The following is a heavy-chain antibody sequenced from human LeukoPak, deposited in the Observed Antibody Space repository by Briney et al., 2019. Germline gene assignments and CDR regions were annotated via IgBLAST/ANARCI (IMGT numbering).Heavy chain of an antibody. Sequence: PSETLSLTCTVSGGSVSSGSYYWSWIRQPPGKGPEWIGYIYYSGSTNYNPSLKSRVTILEDTSKNQFSLKLTSVTAADTAVYYCARVWIFGVLINHYYYYMDVWGKGTTVTVSS. CDR1: GGSVSSGSYY. CDR3: ARVWIFGVLINHYYYYMDV. CDR2: IYYSGST. D-gene: IGHD3-3*01. V-gene: IGHV4-61*01. J-gene: IGHJ6*03.